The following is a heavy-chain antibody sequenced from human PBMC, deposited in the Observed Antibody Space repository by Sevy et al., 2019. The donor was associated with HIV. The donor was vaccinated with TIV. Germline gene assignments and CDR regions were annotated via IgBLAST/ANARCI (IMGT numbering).Heavy chain of an antibody. J-gene: IGHJ4*02. CDR2: ISYDGSNK. CDR3: AKDQGVRYYYGSSGYSGLGY. Sequence: GGSLRLSCAASGFTFSSYGMHWVRQAPGKGLEWVAVISYDGSNKYYADSVKGRFTISRDNSKNTLYLQMNSLRAEDTAVYYCAKDQGVRYYYGSSGYSGLGYWGQGTLVTVSS. D-gene: IGHD3-22*01. CDR1: GFTFSSYG. V-gene: IGHV3-30*18.